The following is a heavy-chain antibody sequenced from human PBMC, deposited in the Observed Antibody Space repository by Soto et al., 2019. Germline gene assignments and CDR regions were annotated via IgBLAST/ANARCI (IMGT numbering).Heavy chain of an antibody. CDR2: ISSSSSYI. CDR1: GFTFSSYS. Sequence: PGGSLRLSCAASGFTFSSYSMNWVRQAPGKGLEWVSSISSSSSYIYYADSVKGRFTISRDNSKNTLYLQMNSLRAEDTAVYYCAKSTYYYDSSVLDYWGQGTLVTVSS. CDR3: AKSTYYYDSSVLDY. V-gene: IGHV3-21*04. J-gene: IGHJ4*02. D-gene: IGHD3-22*01.